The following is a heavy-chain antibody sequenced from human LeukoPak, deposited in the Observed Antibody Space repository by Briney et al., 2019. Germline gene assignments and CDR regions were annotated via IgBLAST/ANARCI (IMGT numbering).Heavy chain of an antibody. D-gene: IGHD5-24*01. CDR3: AKLGTWLQYPFDF. CDR2: ISGRGGSA. Sequence: PGRSLRLSCEASRFTFRSYAMGGVRQAPGKGLGWVAVISGRGGSAYYADSVKGRFTISRDNSKKTLYLHMNKLSAEDTAVYYCAKLGTWLQYPFDFWGQGTLVTVSS. J-gene: IGHJ4*02. V-gene: IGHV3-23*01. CDR1: RFTFRSYA.